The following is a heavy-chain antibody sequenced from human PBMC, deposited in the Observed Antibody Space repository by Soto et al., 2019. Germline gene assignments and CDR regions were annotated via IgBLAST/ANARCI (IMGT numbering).Heavy chain of an antibody. J-gene: IGHJ6*02. V-gene: IGHV3-30*18. CDR2: ISYDGSNK. CDR1: GFTFSSYG. CDR3: AKESRLGYCSGGSCYSVVYYYYGMDV. D-gene: IGHD2-15*01. Sequence: GGSLRLSCAASGFTFSSYGMHWVRQAPGKGLEWVAVISYDGSNKYYADSVKGRFTISRDNSKNTLYLQMNSLRAEDTAVYYCAKESRLGYCSGGSCYSVVYYYYGMDVWGQGTTVTVSS.